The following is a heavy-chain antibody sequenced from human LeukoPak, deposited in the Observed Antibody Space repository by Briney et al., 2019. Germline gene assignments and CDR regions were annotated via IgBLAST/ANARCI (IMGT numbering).Heavy chain of an antibody. CDR1: GFTFSTFA. Sequence: GGSLRLSCAASGFTFSTFAMSWVGQAPGKGLEWVSAISDSGTRTYYADSVKGRFTISRDNSKNTLSLQMSWLRAEDTAVYYCAKDGSLWSGAYYFDYWGQGILVTVSS. V-gene: IGHV3-23*01. CDR3: AKDGSLWSGAYYFDY. CDR2: ISDSGTRT. J-gene: IGHJ4*02. D-gene: IGHD3-10*02.